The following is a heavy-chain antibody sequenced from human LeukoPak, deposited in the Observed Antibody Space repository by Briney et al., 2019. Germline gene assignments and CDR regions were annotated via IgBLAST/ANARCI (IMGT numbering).Heavy chain of an antibody. J-gene: IGHJ6*03. CDR3: AKKAGGSGWYYYYYYMDV. CDR1: GFTFSSYG. Sequence: PGGSLRLSCAASGFTFSSYGMHRVRQAPGKGLEWVAFIRYDGSNKYYADSVKGRFTISRDNSKNTLYLQMNSLRAEDTAVYYCAKKAGGSGWYYYYYYMDVWGKGTTVTISS. D-gene: IGHD6-19*01. V-gene: IGHV3-30*02. CDR2: IRYDGSNK.